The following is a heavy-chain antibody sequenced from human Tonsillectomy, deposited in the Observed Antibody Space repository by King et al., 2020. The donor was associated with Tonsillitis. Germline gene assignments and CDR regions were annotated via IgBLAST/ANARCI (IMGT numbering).Heavy chain of an antibody. D-gene: IGHD3-10*01. V-gene: IGHV1-69*17. CDR3: ARGSGLAARDWFDY. CDR1: GGTFSNYG. J-gene: IGHJ5*01. Sequence: QLVQSGAEVKKPGSSVKVSCKAPGGTFSNYGISWVRQAPGQGLEWMGGIIPLFGIVNYAQKFQDRVTITADRSTSTAYMDLSSLNSDDTAVYYCARGSGLAARDWFDYWGQGTQVTVSS. CDR2: IIPLFGIV.